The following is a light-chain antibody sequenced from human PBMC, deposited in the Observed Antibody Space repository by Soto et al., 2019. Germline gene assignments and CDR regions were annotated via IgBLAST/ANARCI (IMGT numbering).Light chain of an antibody. Sequence: EVVMTQSPLSLPVTLGQPASISCRSSQSLEYSDGNAYLNWFHQRPGQSPRRLIYRASNRDSGVPDRFSGSWSGTDFTLKISRGEDEDVGVYYCLQGTHWPPTFGRGTKVEIK. CDR2: RAS. J-gene: IGKJ1*01. V-gene: IGKV2-30*01. CDR1: QSLEYSDGNAY. CDR3: LQGTHWPPT.